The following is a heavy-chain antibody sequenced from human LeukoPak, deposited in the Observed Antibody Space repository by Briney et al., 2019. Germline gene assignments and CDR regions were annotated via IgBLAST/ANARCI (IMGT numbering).Heavy chain of an antibody. CDR1: GGSISCGGYY. D-gene: IGHD1-7*01. V-gene: IGHV4-31*03. CDR2: IYYSGST. CDR3: ARGNYVVSSYFDY. Sequence: SQTLSLTCTVSGGSISCGGYYWSWIRQHPGKGLEWIGYIYYSGSTYYNPSLKSRVTISVDTSKNQFSLKLSSVTAADTAVYYCARGNYVVSSYFDYWGQGTLVTVSS. J-gene: IGHJ4*02.